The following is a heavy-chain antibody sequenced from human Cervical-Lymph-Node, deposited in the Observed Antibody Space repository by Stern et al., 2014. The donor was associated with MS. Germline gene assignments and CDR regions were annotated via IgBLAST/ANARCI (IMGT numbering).Heavy chain of an antibody. Sequence: QVPLRESGPTLVIPTQTLTLTCTFSGFSLTTNGVAVGRIRPPPGKAPEWLALIYWDDDTRYSPSLKSRLTITKDTSKNQVLLTMTNVEPVDTATYYCAHRDDWQLDFAYWGQGILVTVSS. J-gene: IGHJ4*02. V-gene: IGHV2-5*02. CDR2: IYWDDDT. D-gene: IGHD6-6*01. CDR3: AHRDDWQLDFAY. CDR1: GFSLTTNGVA.